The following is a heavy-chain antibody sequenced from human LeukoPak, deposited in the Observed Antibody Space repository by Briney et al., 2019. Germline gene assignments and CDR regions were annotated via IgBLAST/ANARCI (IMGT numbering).Heavy chain of an antibody. J-gene: IGHJ2*01. V-gene: IGHV4-61*08. CDR2: ISYTGST. CDR3: ATYRTSFIYWYFDL. Sequence: SETLSLTCTVSGGSISSGDYYWSWIRQPPGKGLEWIGYISYTGSTNYNPSLKSRVSLSVDTSKNQFSLELSSVTAADTAVYYCATYRTSFIYWYFDLWGRGTLVTVSS. CDR1: GGSISSGDYY. D-gene: IGHD2-2*01.